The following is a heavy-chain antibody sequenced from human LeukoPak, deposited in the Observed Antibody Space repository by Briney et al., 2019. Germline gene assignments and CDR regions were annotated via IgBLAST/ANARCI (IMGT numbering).Heavy chain of an antibody. CDR1: GYTFTNYG. Sequence: GSVKVSCKASGYTFTNYGISWVRQAPGQGLEWMGWISAYNGNTNYAQKFQGRITMTTDTSTSTAYMELRSLRSDDTAVYYCARDLKMGYSSGRYSWGTGSSNDYWGQGTLVTVSS. CDR3: ARDLKMGYSSGRYSWGTGSSNDY. D-gene: IGHD6-19*01. J-gene: IGHJ4*02. CDR2: ISAYNGNT. V-gene: IGHV1-18*01.